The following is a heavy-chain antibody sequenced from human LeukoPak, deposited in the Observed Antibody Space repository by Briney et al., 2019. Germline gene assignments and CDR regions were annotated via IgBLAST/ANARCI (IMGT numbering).Heavy chain of an antibody. Sequence: GGSLRLSCAASGFTVSSNYMSWVRQAPGKGLEWVSVLYPDGRTFYADSVKGRFTISRDNSKNTLYLQMNSLRAEDTALYYCARILVATGTDAFDIWGQGTLVTVSS. J-gene: IGHJ3*02. V-gene: IGHV3-66*01. CDR3: ARILVATGTDAFDI. CDR2: LYPDGRT. D-gene: IGHD5-12*01. CDR1: GFTVSSNY.